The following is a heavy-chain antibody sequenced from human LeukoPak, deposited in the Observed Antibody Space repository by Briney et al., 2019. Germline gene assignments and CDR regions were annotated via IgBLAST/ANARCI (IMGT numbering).Heavy chain of an antibody. V-gene: IGHV3-21*01. Sequence: PGGSLRLSCAASGFTFSTYAMNWVRQAPGKGLEWVSSIDGSSRSIYYADSLKGRFTISRDNARNSLYLQMNSLRADDTAVYYCAKDSRYPGGYYYYMDVWGKGTTVTVSS. J-gene: IGHJ6*03. CDR1: GFTFSTYA. D-gene: IGHD4-23*01. CDR2: IDGSSRSI. CDR3: AKDSRYPGGYYYYMDV.